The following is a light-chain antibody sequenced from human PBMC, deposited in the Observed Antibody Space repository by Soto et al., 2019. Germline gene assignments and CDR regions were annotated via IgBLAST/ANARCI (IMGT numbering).Light chain of an antibody. V-gene: IGLV2-14*01. Sequence: QSVLTQPASVSGSPGRSITISCSGTSSDVGGYNYVSWYQHHPGKAPKLMIYDVSYRPSGVSNRFSGSKSGNTASLTISGLQAEDEADYHCISYTSSSTYVFGAGTKVTVL. J-gene: IGLJ1*01. CDR3: ISYTSSSTYV. CDR1: SSDVGGYNY. CDR2: DVS.